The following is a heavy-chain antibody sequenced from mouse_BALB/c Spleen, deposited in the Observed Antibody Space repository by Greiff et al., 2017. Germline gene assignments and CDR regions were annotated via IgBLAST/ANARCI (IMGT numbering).Heavy chain of an antibody. CDR1: GFTFSSYA. J-gene: IGHJ1*01. Sequence: EVQLVESGGGLVKPGGSLKLSCAASGFTFSSYAMSWVRQTPEKRLEWVATIISGGSYTYYPDSVKGRFTISRDNAKNTLYLQMSSLRSEDTAMYYCARVYGSGFDVWGAGTTVTVSS. V-gene: IGHV5-9-3*01. D-gene: IGHD1-1*01. CDR3: ARVYGSGFDV. CDR2: IISGGSYT.